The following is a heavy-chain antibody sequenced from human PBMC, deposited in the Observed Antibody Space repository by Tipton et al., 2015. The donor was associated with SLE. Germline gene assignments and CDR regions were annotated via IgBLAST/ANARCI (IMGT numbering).Heavy chain of an antibody. CDR1: GGSFSGYY. J-gene: IGHJ2*01. V-gene: IGHV4-34*01. CDR3: ARDKLDFYWYFDL. CDR2: INHSGST. D-gene: IGHD3/OR15-3a*01. Sequence: TLSLTCAVYGGSFSGYYWSWIRQPPGKGLEWIGEINHSGSTNYNPSLKSRVTISVDTSKNQFSLKLSSVTAADTAVYYCARDKLDFYWYFDLWGRGTLVTVSS.